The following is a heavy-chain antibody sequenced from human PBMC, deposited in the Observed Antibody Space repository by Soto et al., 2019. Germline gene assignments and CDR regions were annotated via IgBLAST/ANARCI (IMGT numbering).Heavy chain of an antibody. CDR3: ARGRWGYDILTGYYPAPNFDF. CDR1: GGSISSGGYY. D-gene: IGHD3-9*01. Sequence: SETLSLTCTVSGGSISSGGYYWSWIRQHPGKGLEWIGYIYYSGSTHYNPSLKSRVTISVDTSKNQFSLNLSSVTAADTAVYYCARGRWGYDILTGYYPAPNFDFWGQGTLVTVSS. J-gene: IGHJ4*02. V-gene: IGHV4-31*03. CDR2: IYYSGST.